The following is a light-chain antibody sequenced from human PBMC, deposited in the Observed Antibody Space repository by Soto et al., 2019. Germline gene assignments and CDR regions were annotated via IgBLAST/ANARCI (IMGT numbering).Light chain of an antibody. V-gene: IGKV1-33*01. CDR2: DAY. J-gene: IGKJ2*01. CDR3: QQYDNLPPYT. Sequence: DIQMTQSPSSLSASVGDRVTITCQASQDITNYLNWYQQKPGKAPKLLIYDAYNLKTGVPSRFSGSGSGTDFTFTISSLQPEDIATYACQQYDNLPPYTFGQGTKLDIK. CDR1: QDITNY.